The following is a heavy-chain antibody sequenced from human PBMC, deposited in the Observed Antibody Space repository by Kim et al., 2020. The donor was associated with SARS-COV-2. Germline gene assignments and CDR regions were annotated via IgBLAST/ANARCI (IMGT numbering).Heavy chain of an antibody. Sequence: SETLSLTCTVSGGSISSSSYYWGWIRQPPGKGLEWIGSIYYSGSTYYNPSLKSRVTISVDTSKNQFSLKLSSVTAADTAVYYCARRSTDFWSGYSTDWGQGTLVTVSS. CDR2: IYYSGST. CDR1: GGSISSSSYY. V-gene: IGHV4-39*01. J-gene: IGHJ4*02. D-gene: IGHD3-3*01. CDR3: ARRSTDFWSGYSTD.